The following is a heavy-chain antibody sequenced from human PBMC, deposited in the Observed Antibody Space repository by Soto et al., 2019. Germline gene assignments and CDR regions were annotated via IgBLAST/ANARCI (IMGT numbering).Heavy chain of an antibody. CDR3: ARGSRGYSSSWYYYYYRMDV. D-gene: IGHD6-13*01. CDR1: GYTFTGYY. CDR2: INPNSGGT. J-gene: IGHJ6*02. V-gene: IGHV1-2*04. Sequence: ASVKVSCKASGYTFTGYYMHWVRQAPGQGLEWMGWINPNSGGTNYAQKFQGWVTMTRDTSISTAYMELSRLRSDDTAVYYCARGSRGYSSSWYYYYYRMDVWAKGPRSSSP.